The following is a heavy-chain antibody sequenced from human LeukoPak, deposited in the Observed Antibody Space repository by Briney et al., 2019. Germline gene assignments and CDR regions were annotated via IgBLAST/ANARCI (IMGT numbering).Heavy chain of an antibody. J-gene: IGHJ4*02. V-gene: IGHV3-21*04. Sequence: GGSLRLSCAASGFTFSSYAMNWGCQAPGQGMEWVSSISSSSSYIYYADSVMGRFTISTDNSKSTLYLQMNSLRAEDTAVYYCERAVRGYSWYFDYWGQGTLVTVSS. CDR3: ERAVRGYSWYFDY. CDR2: ISSSSSYI. D-gene: IGHD3-10*01. CDR1: GFTFSSYA.